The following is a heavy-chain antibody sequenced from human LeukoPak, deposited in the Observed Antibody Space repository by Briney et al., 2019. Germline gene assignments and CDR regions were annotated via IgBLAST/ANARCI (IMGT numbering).Heavy chain of an antibody. J-gene: IGHJ4*02. CDR1: GGTFSSHA. CDR2: INPIFHTP. D-gene: IGHD4-11*01. V-gene: IGHV1-69*05. CDR3: ARGRTTGEFDY. Sequence: SVKVSCKASGGTFSSHATSWVRQAPGQGLEWMGGINPIFHTPTYAKKFQGRLTITKDESVSTASMDLSSLISDDTAVYCARGRTTGEFDYWGQGTLVTVSS.